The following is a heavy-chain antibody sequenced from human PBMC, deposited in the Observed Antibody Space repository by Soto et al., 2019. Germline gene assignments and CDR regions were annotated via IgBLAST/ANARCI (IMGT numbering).Heavy chain of an antibody. D-gene: IGHD2-15*01. CDR3: ARDLSYCSGGSCSLDY. V-gene: IGHV1-46*03. CDR1: GYTFTSYY. CDR2: INPSGGST. J-gene: IGHJ4*02. Sequence: QVQLVQSGAEVKKPGASVKVSCKASGYTFTSYYMHWVRQAPGQGLERMGIINPSGGSTSYAQKFQGRVTMTRDTSTSTVYMELSSLRSEDTAVYYCARDLSYCSGGSCSLDYWGQGTLVTVSS.